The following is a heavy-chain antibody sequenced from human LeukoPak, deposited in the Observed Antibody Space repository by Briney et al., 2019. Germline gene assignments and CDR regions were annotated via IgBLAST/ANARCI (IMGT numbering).Heavy chain of an antibody. Sequence: PSETLSLTCTVSGDSISSGDHYWTWFRQPPGKGLEWIGYVYSNGGAYYNPSLKSRVTISVDTSKNQFSLKLSSVTAADTAVYYCARVGGYDYYRRYYFDYWGQGTLVTVSS. D-gene: IGHD5-12*01. V-gene: IGHV4-30-4*01. CDR1: GDSISSGDHY. CDR2: VYSNGGA. J-gene: IGHJ4*02. CDR3: ARVGGYDYYRRYYFDY.